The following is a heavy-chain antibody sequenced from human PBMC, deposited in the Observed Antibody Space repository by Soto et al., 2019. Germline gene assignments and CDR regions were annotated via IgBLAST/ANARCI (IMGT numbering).Heavy chain of an antibody. Sequence: SVKVSCKASGYTFKGYYMHWVRQHHEQGLEWMRWSNPNSGGTNYAQKFQGWVTMTRDTSSSSAYMELSRLRSDDTAVYYCARDGSSDTALGRWGQGTLVTVSS. D-gene: IGHD5-18*01. J-gene: IGHJ4*02. CDR1: GYTFKGYY. V-gene: IGHV1-2*04. CDR2: SNPNSGGT. CDR3: ARDGSSDTALGR.